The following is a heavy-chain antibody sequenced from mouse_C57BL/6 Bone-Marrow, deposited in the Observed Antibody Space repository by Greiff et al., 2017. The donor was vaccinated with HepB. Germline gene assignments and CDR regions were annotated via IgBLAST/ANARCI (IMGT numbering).Heavy chain of an antibody. CDR3: ARDFYYGSTFDV. D-gene: IGHD1-1*01. J-gene: IGHJ1*03. CDR1: GFTFSDYY. V-gene: IGHV5-16*01. Sequence: EVHLVESEGGLVQPGSSMKLSCTASGFTFSDYYMAWVRQVPEKGLEWVANINYDGSSTYYLDSLKSRFIISRDNAKNILYLQMSSLKSEDTATYYSARDFYYGSTFDVWGTGTTVTVSS. CDR2: INYDGSST.